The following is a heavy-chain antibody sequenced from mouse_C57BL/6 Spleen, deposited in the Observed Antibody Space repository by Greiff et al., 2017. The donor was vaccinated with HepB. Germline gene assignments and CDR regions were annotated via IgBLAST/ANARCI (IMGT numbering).Heavy chain of an antibody. D-gene: IGHD4-1*02. CDR2: ISDGGSYT. CDR1: GFTFSSYA. J-gene: IGHJ3*01. Sequence: EVKLVKSGGGLVKPGGSLKLSCAASGFTFSSYAMSWVRQTPEKRLEWVATISDGGSYTYYPDNVKGRFTISRDNAKNNRYLQMSHLKSEDTAMYYCARATGSFAYWGQGTLVTVSA. CDR3: ARATGSFAY. V-gene: IGHV5-4*03.